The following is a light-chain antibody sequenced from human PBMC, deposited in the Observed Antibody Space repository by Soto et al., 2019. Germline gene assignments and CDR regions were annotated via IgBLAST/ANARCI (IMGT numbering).Light chain of an antibody. V-gene: IGLV2-14*01. Sequence: VLTQPASVAGAPGQPITISCTGTSSDVGGYNYVSWHQLHPGKAPKLMVYGVSNRPSGVSNRFSGSKSGNTASLTISGLQAEGEADYYCSSYTSSSTYVFGTGTKVTVL. CDR2: GVS. J-gene: IGLJ1*01. CDR3: SSYTSSSTYV. CDR1: SSDVGGYNY.